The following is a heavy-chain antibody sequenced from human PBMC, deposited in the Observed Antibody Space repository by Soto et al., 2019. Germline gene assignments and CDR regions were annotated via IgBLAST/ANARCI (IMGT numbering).Heavy chain of an antibody. Sequence: EVQLVESGGGLVQPGGSLRLSCAASGFTFSGYWMSWVRQAPGKGLEWVANIKQDGSEQFYVDSVKGRFTISRDNAKNSLYLRKNSLRAEDTAVYYCAREAVWGQGTTVTVSS. J-gene: IGHJ6*02. CDR1: GFTFSGYW. CDR2: IKQDGSEQ. V-gene: IGHV3-7*05. CDR3: AREAV.